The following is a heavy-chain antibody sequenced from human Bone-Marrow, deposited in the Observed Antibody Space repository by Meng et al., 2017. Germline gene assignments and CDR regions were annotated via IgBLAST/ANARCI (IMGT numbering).Heavy chain of an antibody. V-gene: IGHV2-26*01. D-gene: IGHD3-3*01. Sequence: SGPTLVKPTETLTLTCTVSGFSLSNARMGVSWIRQPPGKALEWLAHIFSNDEKSYSTSLKSRLTISKDTSKRQVVLTMTNVDPVDTATYYCARISDDFWSGNDYWGQGTLVTVSS. CDR3: ARISDDFWSGNDY. CDR2: IFSNDEK. CDR1: GFSLSNARMG. J-gene: IGHJ4*02.